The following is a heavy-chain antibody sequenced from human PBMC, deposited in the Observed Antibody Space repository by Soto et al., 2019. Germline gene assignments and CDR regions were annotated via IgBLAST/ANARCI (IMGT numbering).Heavy chain of an antibody. Sequence: QVQLQQWGAGLLKPSETLSLTCAVYGGSFSGYYWSWIRQPPGKGLEWIGEINHSGSTNYNPSLKSRFTISVDTSKNQFSLKLSSVTAADTAVYYCARGLLYGDYVGAEYFQHWGQGTLVTVSS. CDR3: ARGLLYGDYVGAEYFQH. J-gene: IGHJ1*01. CDR2: INHSGST. V-gene: IGHV4-34*01. D-gene: IGHD4-17*01. CDR1: GGSFSGYY.